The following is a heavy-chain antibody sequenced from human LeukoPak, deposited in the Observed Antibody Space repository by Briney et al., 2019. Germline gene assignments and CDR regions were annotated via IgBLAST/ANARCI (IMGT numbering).Heavy chain of an antibody. V-gene: IGHV1-2*02. CDR2: INPNSGGT. Sequence: GASVKVSCKVSGYTFTGYYMHWVRQAPGQGLEWMGWINPNSGGTNYAQKFQGRVTMTRDTSISTAYMELSRLRSDDTAVYYCARESPDLDYSCDYWGQGTLVTVSS. CDR1: GYTFTGYY. D-gene: IGHD4-11*01. CDR3: ARESPDLDYSCDY. J-gene: IGHJ4*02.